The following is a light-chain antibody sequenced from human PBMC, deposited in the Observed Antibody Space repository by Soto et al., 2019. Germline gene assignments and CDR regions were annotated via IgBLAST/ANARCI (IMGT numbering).Light chain of an antibody. J-gene: IGKJ4*01. Sequence: EIVLTQSPGTLSLSPGERATLSCRASQRVSSSYLGWYQQKPGQAPRLLIYGASSSATRIPERFSGRGSGTDFTLTISRLEPEDFAVYYCHQYGSLLTFGGGTKVEIK. CDR2: GAS. V-gene: IGKV3-20*01. CDR1: QRVSSSY. CDR3: HQYGSLLT.